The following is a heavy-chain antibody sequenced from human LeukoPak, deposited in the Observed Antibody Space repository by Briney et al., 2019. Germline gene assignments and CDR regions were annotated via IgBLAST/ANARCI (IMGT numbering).Heavy chain of an antibody. J-gene: IGHJ3*01. CDR2: IWYDGSNK. D-gene: IGHD2-15*01. V-gene: IGHV3-33*06. Sequence: GGSLRLSCAASGIIFSDFGMHWVRQAPGKGLEWMDIIWYDGSNKYYADSVKGRFTISRDNSQNTMYLQMNSLRAEDSAVYYCAKATCSGASCFSNSRDAFDVWGQGTMVTVSS. CDR1: GIIFSDFG. CDR3: AKATCSGASCFSNSRDAFDV.